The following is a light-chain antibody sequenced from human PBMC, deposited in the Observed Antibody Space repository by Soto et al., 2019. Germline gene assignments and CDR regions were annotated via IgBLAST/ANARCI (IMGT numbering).Light chain of an antibody. Sequence: EIVLTQSPDSLSLSPGERATLSCRASQSVFSRYLAWYQKKPGQAPRLLVYGASARATDIPDRFSGSGSGIDFTLTISRLEPEDFAVYYCQQYGGSPFTFGQGTKLEI. V-gene: IGKV3-20*01. J-gene: IGKJ2*01. CDR1: QSVFSRY. CDR3: QQYGGSPFT. CDR2: GAS.